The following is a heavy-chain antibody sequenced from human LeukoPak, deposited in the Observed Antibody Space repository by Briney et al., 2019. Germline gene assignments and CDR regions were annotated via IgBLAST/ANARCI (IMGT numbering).Heavy chain of an antibody. CDR3: AKPYNTSSKFMFDY. V-gene: IGHV3-23*01. CDR2: TISSGNST. J-gene: IGHJ4*02. CDR1: GFTFSSYA. Sequence: GGSLRLSCAASGFTFSSYAMSWVRQAPGKRLEWVSTTISSGNSTYYPDSVKGRFTISRDNSKNTLYLQMNSLRAEDTAVYYCAKPYNTSSKFMFDYWGQGTLVTVSS. D-gene: IGHD6-6*01.